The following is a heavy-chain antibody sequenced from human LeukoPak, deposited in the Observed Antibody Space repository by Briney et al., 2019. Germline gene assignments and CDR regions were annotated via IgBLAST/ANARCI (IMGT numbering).Heavy chain of an antibody. Sequence: PGGSLRLSCAASGFTVSSNYMSWVRQAPGKGLEWVSVIYSGGSTYYADSVKGRFTISRDNSKNTLYLQMNSLRAEDTAVYYCARENWGTEMATITYYFDYWGQGTLVTVSS. CDR3: ARENWGTEMATITYYFDY. D-gene: IGHD5-24*01. J-gene: IGHJ4*02. CDR2: IYSGGST. V-gene: IGHV3-66*01. CDR1: GFTVSSNY.